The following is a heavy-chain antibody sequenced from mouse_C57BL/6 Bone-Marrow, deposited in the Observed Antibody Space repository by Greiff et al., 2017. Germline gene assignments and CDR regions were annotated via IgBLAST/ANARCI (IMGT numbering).Heavy chain of an antibody. Sequence: VQLQQSGPELVKPGASVKISCKASGYEFSSSWMNWVKQRPGKGLEWLGRLYPGDGDTTYNGKFKGKATLTAAKSSSKAYVQLSSLTSEDSAVYFWARGGVYPFDYWSQGTTLTVSS. CDR1: GYEFSSSW. J-gene: IGHJ2*01. CDR2: LYPGDGDT. CDR3: ARGGVYPFDY. V-gene: IGHV1-82*01.